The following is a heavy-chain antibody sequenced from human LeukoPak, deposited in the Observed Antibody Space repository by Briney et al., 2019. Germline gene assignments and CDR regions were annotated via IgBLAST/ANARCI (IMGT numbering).Heavy chain of an antibody. Sequence: PGRSLRLSCAASGFNFSSYGMHWVRQAPGKGLEWVAVISYGGRNNYYGDSVKGRFTISRDNSKNTLYLQMNSLRGEDTAVYYCAKDPRQGIYSGYLMEFDYWGQGTLVTVSS. V-gene: IGHV3-30*18. D-gene: IGHD5-12*01. CDR2: ISYGGRNN. CDR1: GFNFSSYG. J-gene: IGHJ4*02. CDR3: AKDPRQGIYSGYLMEFDY.